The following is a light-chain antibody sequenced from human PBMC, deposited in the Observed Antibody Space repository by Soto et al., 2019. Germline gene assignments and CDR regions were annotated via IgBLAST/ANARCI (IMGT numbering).Light chain of an antibody. CDR3: QQRSNWLGT. J-gene: IGKJ3*01. CDR2: DAS. Sequence: EIVLTQSPATLSLSPGARATLSCRASQSVSSYLAWYQQKPGQAPRLLIYDASNRATGIPARFSGSGSGTDFTLTISSLEPEDFAVYYCQQRSNWLGTFGPGTKVDIK. V-gene: IGKV3-11*01. CDR1: QSVSSY.